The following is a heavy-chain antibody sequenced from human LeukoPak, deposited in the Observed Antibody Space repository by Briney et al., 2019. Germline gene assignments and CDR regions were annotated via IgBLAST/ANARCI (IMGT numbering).Heavy chain of an antibody. CDR1: GFSFRSYG. D-gene: IGHD3-22*01. J-gene: IGHJ4*02. CDR3: AKDLEAGTSGYSLDY. CDR2: IRNDGSDK. Sequence: GGPLRISCETSGFSFRSYGMNWVRQAPGQGLEWVAFIRNDGSDKYYADSVRGRFTISRDNSKKSLHLHINRLRVEDTGVYYCAKDLEAGTSGYSLDYWGQGTLVSVSS. V-gene: IGHV3-30*02.